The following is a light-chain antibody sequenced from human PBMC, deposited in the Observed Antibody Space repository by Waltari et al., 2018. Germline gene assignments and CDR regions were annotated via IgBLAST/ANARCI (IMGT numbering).Light chain of an antibody. J-gene: IGKJ2*01. Sequence: ENVLTQSPATLSLSPGEAATLSCRASQNVGNSLAWYQHKPGQAPTLLIYDAANRASGIPARFSGSGSGTDFTLTISSLEPDDFAVYYCQQRSNWHTFGQGTRLEIK. CDR2: DAA. V-gene: IGKV3-11*01. CDR1: QNVGNS. CDR3: QQRSNWHT.